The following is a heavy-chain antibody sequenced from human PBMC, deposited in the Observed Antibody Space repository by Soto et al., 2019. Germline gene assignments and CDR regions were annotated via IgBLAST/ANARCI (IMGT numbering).Heavy chain of an antibody. D-gene: IGHD5-18*01. J-gene: IGHJ4*02. CDR3: ARGRGYSYGKKNFDY. CDR2: INHSGST. CDR1: GGSFSGYY. Sequence: SETLSLTCAVYGGSFSGYYWSWIRQPPGKGLEWIGEINHSGSTNCNPSLKSRVTISVDTSKNQFSLKLSSVTAADTAVYYCARGRGYSYGKKNFDYWGQGTLVTVSS. V-gene: IGHV4-34*01.